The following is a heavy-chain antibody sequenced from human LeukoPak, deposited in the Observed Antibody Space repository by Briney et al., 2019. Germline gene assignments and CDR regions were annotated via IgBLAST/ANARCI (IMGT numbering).Heavy chain of an antibody. V-gene: IGHV3-30*09. Sequence: GGSLRLSCTASGFTFSDYAMHWVRQAPGKGLEWVAIISYDGSKKYYADSVKGRFAIPRDNSKNTLYLQMNSLRAEDTAVYYCARAGDCSGTDCYRAFNVWGRGTMVTVSS. D-gene: IGHD2-2*01. CDR1: GFTFSDYA. CDR3: ARAGDCSGTDCYRAFNV. CDR2: ISYDGSKK. J-gene: IGHJ3*01.